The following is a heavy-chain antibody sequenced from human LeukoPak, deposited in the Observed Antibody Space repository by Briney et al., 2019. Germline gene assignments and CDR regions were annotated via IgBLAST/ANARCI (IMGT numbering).Heavy chain of an antibody. CDR3: ARGGLYPDY. J-gene: IGHJ4*02. CDR1: GFTFSTYG. D-gene: IGHD2-8*01. CDR2: IWHDGSNK. V-gene: IGHV3-33*01. Sequence: GSLRLSCAASGFTFSTYGMHWVRQAPGKGLDWVAFIWHDGSNKFYADSVKGRFTISRDNSKNTLYLQMDSLTAEDTAVYYCARGGLYPDYWGQGTLVTVSS.